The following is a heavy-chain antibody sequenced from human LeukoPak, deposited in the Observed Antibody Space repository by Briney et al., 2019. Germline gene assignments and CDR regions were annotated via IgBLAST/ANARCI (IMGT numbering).Heavy chain of an antibody. J-gene: IGHJ3*02. V-gene: IGHV3-7*03. Sequence: GGSLRLSCAASGFTFSSHWMSWVRQAPGKGLEWVANIREDGSLQYYVDSVEGRFTISRDNARKSVFLQMNTLRAEDTAVYSCARERSDGSGNRGFAFDIWGQGTLVTVSS. CDR3: ARERSDGSGNRGFAFDI. CDR2: IREDGSLQ. CDR1: GFTFSSHW. D-gene: IGHD3-10*01.